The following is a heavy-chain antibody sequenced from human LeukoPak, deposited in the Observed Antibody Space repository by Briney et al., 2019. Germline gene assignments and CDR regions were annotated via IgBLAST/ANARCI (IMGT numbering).Heavy chain of an antibody. Sequence: PGGSLRLSCAASGFTFSTYAMTWVRQAPGKGLEWVSAISGSGDNTYYADSVKGRFTISRDNSKNTLYLQMNSLRAEDTAVYYCAKPFQQFLLWFGELSVWGQGTLVTVSS. CDR2: ISGSGDNT. CDR3: AKPFQQFLLWFGELSV. V-gene: IGHV3-23*01. D-gene: IGHD3-10*01. J-gene: IGHJ4*02. CDR1: GFTFSTYA.